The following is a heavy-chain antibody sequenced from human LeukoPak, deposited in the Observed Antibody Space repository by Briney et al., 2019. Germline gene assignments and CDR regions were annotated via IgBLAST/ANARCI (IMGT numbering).Heavy chain of an antibody. J-gene: IGHJ4*02. CDR1: GGSISSSSYY. Sequence: SETLSLTCTVSGGSISSSSYYWTWIRQPPGKGLGWIGSVYYTGSTYYNPSLKSRVTISVDTSNKYFSLKLSSVTAADTAVYYCARTVVAATPSLDYWGQGTLVTVSS. CDR2: VYYTGST. CDR3: ARTVVAATPSLDY. V-gene: IGHV4-39*02. D-gene: IGHD2-15*01.